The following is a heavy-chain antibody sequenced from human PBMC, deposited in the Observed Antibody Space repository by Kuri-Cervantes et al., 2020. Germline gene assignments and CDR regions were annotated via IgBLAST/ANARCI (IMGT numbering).Heavy chain of an antibody. CDR1: GGTFSSYA. CDR2: IIPNSGGT. V-gene: IGHV1-2*02. J-gene: IGHJ4*02. D-gene: IGHD5-18*01. CDR3: ARWYSYGLTDY. Sequence: ASVKVSCKASGGTFSSYAISWVRQAPGQGLEWMGGIIPNSGGTNYAQKFQGRVTMTRDTSISTAYMELSRLRSDDTAVYYCARWYSYGLTDYWGQGTLVTVSS.